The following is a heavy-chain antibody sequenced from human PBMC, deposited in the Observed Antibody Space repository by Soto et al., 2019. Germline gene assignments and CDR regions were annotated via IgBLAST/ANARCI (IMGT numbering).Heavy chain of an antibody. CDR2: IRSKANSYAT. CDR1: GFTFSGSA. J-gene: IGHJ6*02. Sequence: GGSLRLSCAASGFTFSGSAMHWVRQASGPGLEWVGSIRSKANSYATAYAASVKGRFTISRDDSKNTAYLQMNSLKTEDTAVYYCTRRIAAAGTPPYYGMDVWGQGTTVTVSS. CDR3: TRRIAAAGTPPYYGMDV. D-gene: IGHD6-13*01. V-gene: IGHV3-73*01.